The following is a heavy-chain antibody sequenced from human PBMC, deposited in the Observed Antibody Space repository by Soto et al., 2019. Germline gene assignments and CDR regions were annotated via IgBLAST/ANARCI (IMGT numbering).Heavy chain of an antibody. Sequence: GGSLRLSCAASGFTFSSYGMHWVRQAPGKGLEWVAVIWYDGSNKYYADSVKGRFTISRDNSKNTLYLQMNSLRAEDTAVYYCARDFVNIAAAAKLESAFDIWGQGTMVTVSS. CDR1: GFTFSSYG. D-gene: IGHD6-13*01. V-gene: IGHV3-33*01. J-gene: IGHJ3*02. CDR2: IWYDGSNK. CDR3: ARDFVNIAAAAKLESAFDI.